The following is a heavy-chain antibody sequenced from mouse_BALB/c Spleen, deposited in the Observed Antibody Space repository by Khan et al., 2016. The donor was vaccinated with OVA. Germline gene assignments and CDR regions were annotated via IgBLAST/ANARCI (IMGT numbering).Heavy chain of an antibody. CDR2: INPTSGYT. Sequence: QVQLQQPGAELAKPGASVKMSCKASGYTFTSYWMHWIKQRPGQGLEWIGYINPTSGYTDYNQKFKDKATLTADKSSSTAYMQLSSLTSYDSAVYYCARDRIDYGGQGTALTVSS. CDR3: ARDRIDY. J-gene: IGHJ2*01. V-gene: IGHV1-7*01. CDR1: GYTFTSYW.